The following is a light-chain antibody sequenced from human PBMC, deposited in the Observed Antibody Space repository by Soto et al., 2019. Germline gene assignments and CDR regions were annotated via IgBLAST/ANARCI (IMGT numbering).Light chain of an antibody. V-gene: IGLV2-11*01. J-gene: IGLJ3*02. Sequence: QSALTQPRSVSGSPGQSVTISCTGTSSDVGNYNYVSWYQQHPGKAPKVMMYDVNKWPSGYPDRFSGSKSGNTASLTISGLQAEYEADYYCCSYAGSYTWVFGGGTKLTVL. CDR1: SSDVGNYNY. CDR3: CSYAGSYTWV. CDR2: DVN.